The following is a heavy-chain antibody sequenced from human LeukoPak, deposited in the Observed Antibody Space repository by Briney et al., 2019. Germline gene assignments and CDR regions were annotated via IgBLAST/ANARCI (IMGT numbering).Heavy chain of an antibody. V-gene: IGHV3-23*01. CDR1: GFTFSSYA. D-gene: IGHD2-15*01. J-gene: IGHJ4*02. CDR3: AREYCSGGSCRHGY. CDR2: ISGSSDST. Sequence: GGSLRLSCAASGFTFSSYALTWVRQAPGKGLEWVSAISGSSDSTLFADSVKGRFTISRDNSKNTLYLQMNSLRAEDTAVYYCAREYCSGGSCRHGYWGQGTLVTVSS.